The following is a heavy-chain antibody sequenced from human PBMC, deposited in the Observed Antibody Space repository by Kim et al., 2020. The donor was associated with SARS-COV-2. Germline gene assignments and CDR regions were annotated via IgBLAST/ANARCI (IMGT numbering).Heavy chain of an antibody. V-gene: IGHV3-7*01. CDR2: ISADGGGK. Sequence: GGSLRLSYAASEFSFGLYWMTCVRQAPGKGLEWVATISADGGGKYYVDSVKGRFTISRDNAKNSLSLQMNSLRVDDTAVYYCARDPGWGALDFWARGTKVTVSS. J-gene: IGHJ3*01. CDR1: EFSFGLYW. D-gene: IGHD6-19*01. CDR3: ARDPGWGALDF.